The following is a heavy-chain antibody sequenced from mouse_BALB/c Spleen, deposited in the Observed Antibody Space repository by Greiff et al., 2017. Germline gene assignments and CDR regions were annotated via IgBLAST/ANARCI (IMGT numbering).Heavy chain of an antibody. CDR1: GYTFTSYW. CDR2: IYPGDGDT. J-gene: IGHJ3*01. V-gene: IGHV1-87*01. D-gene: IGHD1-2*01. CDR3: ARGPFTTATRTWFAY. Sequence: VQLQQSGAELARPGASVKLSCKASGYTFTSYWMQWVKQRPGQGLEWIGAIYPGDGDTRYTQKFKGKATLTADKSSSTAYMQLSSLASEDSAVYYCARGPFTTATRTWFAYWGQGTLVTVSA.